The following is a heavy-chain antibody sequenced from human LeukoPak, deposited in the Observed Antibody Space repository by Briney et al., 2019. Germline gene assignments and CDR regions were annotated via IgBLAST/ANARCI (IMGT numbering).Heavy chain of an antibody. V-gene: IGHV3-21*01. Sequence: NPGGSLRLSCAASGFTFSSYTMNWVRQAPGKGLEWVSSISSSDSYIYYADSVKGRFTISRDNAKNSLYLQMNGLRAEDTAVYYCARGLGSYAYSDAFDIWGQGTMVTVSS. CDR2: ISSSDSYI. CDR1: GFTFSSYT. J-gene: IGHJ3*02. CDR3: ARGLGSYAYSDAFDI. D-gene: IGHD5-18*01.